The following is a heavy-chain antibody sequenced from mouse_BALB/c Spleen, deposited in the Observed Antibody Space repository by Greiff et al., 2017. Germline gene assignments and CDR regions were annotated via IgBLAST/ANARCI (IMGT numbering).Heavy chain of an antibody. J-gene: IGHJ2*01. V-gene: IGHV5-6-4*01. CDR2: ISSGGSYT. Sequence: EVKLMESGGGLVKPGGSLKLSCAASGFTFSSYAMSWVRQTPEKRLEWVATISSGGSYTYYPDSVKVRFTISRDNARNNLYLQMSSLKSEDTAMYYCARDYSNRGYFDYWGQGTTLTVSS. CDR3: ARDYSNRGYFDY. CDR1: GFTFSSYA. D-gene: IGHD4-1*01.